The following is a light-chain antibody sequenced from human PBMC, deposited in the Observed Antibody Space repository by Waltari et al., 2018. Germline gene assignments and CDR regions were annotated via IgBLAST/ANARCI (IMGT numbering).Light chain of an antibody. CDR2: AAS. Sequence: DIQLTQSPSFLSASVGDRVTITCRASQGFSSYLAWYQQKPEKDPKLLIYAASTLQSGVPSRFSGSGSGTEFTLTINSLQTEDFATYYCQQLNSYPRTFGQGTKVEIK. CDR3: QQLNSYPRT. CDR1: QGFSSY. V-gene: IGKV1-9*01. J-gene: IGKJ1*01.